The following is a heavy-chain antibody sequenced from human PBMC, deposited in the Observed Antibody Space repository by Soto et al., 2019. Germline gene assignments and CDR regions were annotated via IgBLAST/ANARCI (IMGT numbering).Heavy chain of an antibody. CDR3: ASSNRVAAPYGMDV. V-gene: IGHV1-3*01. CDR2: INAGNGNT. D-gene: IGHD6-13*01. CDR1: GYTFTRYA. J-gene: IGHJ6*02. Sequence: ASGKVSCKASGYTFTRYAMHWVRQAPGQRLEWMGWINAGNGNTKYSQKFQGRVTITRDTSASTAYMELSSLRSEDTAVYYCASSNRVAAPYGMDVWGQGTTVTVSS.